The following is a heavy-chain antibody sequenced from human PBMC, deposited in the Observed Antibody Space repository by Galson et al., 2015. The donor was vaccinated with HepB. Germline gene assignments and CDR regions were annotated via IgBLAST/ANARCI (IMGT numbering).Heavy chain of an antibody. J-gene: IGHJ4*02. D-gene: IGHD6-13*01. CDR2: INAGNGNT. V-gene: IGHV1-3*01. CDR3: ARDRARSWLDY. Sequence: SVKVSCKASGYTFTSYAMHWVRQAPGQRLEWMGWINAGNGNTKYSLKFQGRVTITRDTSASTAYMELSSLRSEDTAVYYCARDRARSWLDYWGQGTLVTVSS. CDR1: GYTFTSYA.